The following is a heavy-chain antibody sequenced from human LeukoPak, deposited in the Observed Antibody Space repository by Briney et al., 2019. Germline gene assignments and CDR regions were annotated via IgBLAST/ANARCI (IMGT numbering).Heavy chain of an antibody. CDR2: IKQDGSEK. V-gene: IGHV3-7*01. D-gene: IGHD1-14*01. CDR3: AGNQRRLDY. CDR1: GFTFSTYW. J-gene: IGHJ4*02. Sequence: SGGSLRLSCAASGFTFSTYWMSWVRQAPGKGLELVANIKQDGSEKYYVDSVKGRFTISRDNAKNSLYLQVNSLRAEDTAVYYCAGNQRRLDYWGQGTLVTVSS.